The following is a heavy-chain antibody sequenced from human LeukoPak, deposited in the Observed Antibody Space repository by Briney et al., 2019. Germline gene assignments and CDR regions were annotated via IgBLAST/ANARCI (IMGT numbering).Heavy chain of an antibody. CDR1: GFTFSSYA. CDR2: ISGSGGST. D-gene: IGHD4-17*01. J-gene: IGHJ4*02. CDR3: AKSLTRVTTVTEEVAFDY. V-gene: IGHV3-23*01. Sequence: PGGSLRLSCAASGFTFSSYAMSWVRQAPGKGLEWVSAISGSGGSTYYADSVKGRFTISRDNSKNTLYLQMNSLRAEDTAVYYCAKSLTRVTTVTEEVAFDYWGQGTLVTVSS.